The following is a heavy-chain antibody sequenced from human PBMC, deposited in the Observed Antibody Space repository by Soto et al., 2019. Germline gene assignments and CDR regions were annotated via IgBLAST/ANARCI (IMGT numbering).Heavy chain of an antibody. CDR3: ARAECSSPDCLTAYYSYGLDV. J-gene: IGHJ6*02. V-gene: IGHV3-48*03. Sequence: PGWSLRLSCASSVFTFINFEMQWVRQAPGKGLEWVSYINTAGSTKYYAESVKGRFTISRDNARNSLFLQMNSLRAEDTAVYYCARAECSSPDCLTAYYSYGLDVWGQGSTVTVSS. D-gene: IGHD3-9*01. CDR2: INTAGSTK. CDR1: VFTFINFE.